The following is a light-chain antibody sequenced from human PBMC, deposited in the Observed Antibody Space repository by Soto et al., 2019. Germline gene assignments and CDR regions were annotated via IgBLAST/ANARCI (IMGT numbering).Light chain of an antibody. Sequence: QSALTQPASVSESPGQSITISCTGTSSDIGAYNYVSWYQQHPGRAPKLMIYDVTNRPSGVSNRFSGSKSGNTASLTISGLQAEDEADYYCSSYTTSSTLMFGGGTQLTVL. CDR2: DVT. CDR1: SSDIGAYNY. V-gene: IGLV2-14*03. J-gene: IGLJ3*02. CDR3: SSYTTSSTLM.